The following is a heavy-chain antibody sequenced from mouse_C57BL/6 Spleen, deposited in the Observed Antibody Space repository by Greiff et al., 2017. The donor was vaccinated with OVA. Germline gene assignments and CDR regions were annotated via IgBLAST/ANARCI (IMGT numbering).Heavy chain of an antibody. J-gene: IGHJ3*01. CDR3: ARKDYGSSLFAY. Sequence: QVHVKQPGAELVKPGASVKLSCKASGYTFTSYWTQWVKQRPGQGLEWIGEIDPSDSYTNYNQKFKGKATLTVDTSSSTAYMQLSSLTSEDSAVYYCARKDYGSSLFAYWGQGTLVTVSA. V-gene: IGHV1-50*01. CDR2: IDPSDSYT. D-gene: IGHD1-1*01. CDR1: GYTFTSYW.